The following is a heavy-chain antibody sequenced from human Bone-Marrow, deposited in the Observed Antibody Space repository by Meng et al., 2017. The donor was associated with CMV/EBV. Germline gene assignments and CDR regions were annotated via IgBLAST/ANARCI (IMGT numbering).Heavy chain of an antibody. D-gene: IGHD3-3*01. CDR2: IYYSGST. V-gene: IGHV4-59*01. CDR1: GGSISSYY. J-gene: IGHJ4*02. CDR3: ARGQFLEFDY. Sequence: GSLRLSCTVSGGSISSYYWSWIRQPPGKGLEWIGYIYYSGSTNYNPPLKSRVTISVDTSKNQFSLKLSSVTAADTAVYYCARGQFLEFDYWGQGTLVTVSS.